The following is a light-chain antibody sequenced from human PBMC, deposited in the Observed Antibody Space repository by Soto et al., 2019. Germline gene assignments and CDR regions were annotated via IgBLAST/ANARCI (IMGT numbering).Light chain of an antibody. CDR1: SSDVGGYNY. CDR2: DVS. Sequence: QSALTQPASVSGSPGQSITISCTGTSSDVGGYNYVSWYQQHPGKAPKLMIYDVSNRPSGVSNRFSGSKSGNTASLTISGLQAEDDADYYCSSYTSSRTVVFGRGTTLTVL. CDR3: SSYTSSRTVV. V-gene: IGLV2-14*01. J-gene: IGLJ2*01.